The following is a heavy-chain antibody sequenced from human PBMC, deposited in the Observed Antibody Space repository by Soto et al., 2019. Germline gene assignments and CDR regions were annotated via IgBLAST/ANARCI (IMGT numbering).Heavy chain of an antibody. D-gene: IGHD4-4*01. CDR2: ISYDGSNK. V-gene: IGHV3-30-3*01. CDR3: ARGYSNYPLDHGMDV. J-gene: IGHJ6*02. CDR1: GFTFSSYA. Sequence: PGGSLRLSCAASGFTFSSYAMHWVRQAPGKGLEWVAVISYDGSNKYYADSVKGRFTISRDNSKNTLYLQMNSLRAEDTAVYYCARGYSNYPLDHGMDVWGQGTKVTVSS.